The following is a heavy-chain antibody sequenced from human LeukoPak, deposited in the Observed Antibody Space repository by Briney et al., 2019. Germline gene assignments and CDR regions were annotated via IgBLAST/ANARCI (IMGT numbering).Heavy chain of an antibody. Sequence: GGSLRLSCAASGFTFSSYTMTCVREAPGKGLECVSSISSSSSYIYYGDSVKGRFTISRDNAKKSLFLQMNSLRAEDTAVYYCATQRDGYNAPFDYWGQGTLVTVSS. D-gene: IGHD5-24*01. V-gene: IGHV3-21*01. J-gene: IGHJ4*02. CDR2: ISSSSSYI. CDR1: GFTFSSYT. CDR3: ATQRDGYNAPFDY.